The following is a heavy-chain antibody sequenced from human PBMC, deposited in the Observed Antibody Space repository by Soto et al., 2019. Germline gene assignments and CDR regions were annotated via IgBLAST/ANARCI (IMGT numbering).Heavy chain of an antibody. V-gene: IGHV1-69*06. CDR1: GGMFSDYT. CDR2: IISIFGGP. Sequence: QVQLVQSGAVVKKPGSSVTVSCKASGGMFSDYTISWVRQAPGQGLEWMGGIISIFGGPPYAQKFQGRVTITADKPTSAVSLEQTDLTSEDTAVYYWAKKGGGASIDFWRANWFDPWGQGTQVIVSS. CDR3: AKKGGGASIDFWRANWFDP. D-gene: IGHD3-3*01. J-gene: IGHJ5*02.